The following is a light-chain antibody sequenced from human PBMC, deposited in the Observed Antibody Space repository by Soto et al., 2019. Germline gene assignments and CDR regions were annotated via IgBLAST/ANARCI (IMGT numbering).Light chain of an antibody. CDR3: QRGDT. V-gene: IGKV3-11*01. J-gene: IGKJ5*01. Sequence: EIVLTQSPATLSLSPGERATLSCRASQSVSSNLAWYQQKPGQAPRLLIYDASNRATGIPARFSGNGSGTDFTLTISSLEPEDFAVYYCQRGDTFGQGTRL. CDR1: QSVSSN. CDR2: DAS.